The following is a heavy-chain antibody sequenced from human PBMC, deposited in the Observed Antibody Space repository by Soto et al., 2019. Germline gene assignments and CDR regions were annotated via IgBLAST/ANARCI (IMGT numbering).Heavy chain of an antibody. CDR1: GGSISSSNW. J-gene: IGHJ4*02. D-gene: IGHD5-18*01. Sequence: QVQLQESGPGLVKPSGTLSLTCAVSGGSISSSNWWSWVRQPPGKGLEWIGEIYHSGSTNYNPSLKSRXXIXVXMSKNQFSLKLSSVTAADTAVYYCARVISAMAPFDYWGQGTLVTVSS. CDR2: IYHSGST. V-gene: IGHV4-4*02. CDR3: ARVISAMAPFDY.